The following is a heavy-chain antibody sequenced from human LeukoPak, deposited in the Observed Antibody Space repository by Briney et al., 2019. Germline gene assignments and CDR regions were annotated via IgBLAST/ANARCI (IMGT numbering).Heavy chain of an antibody. CDR2: ISSSSSYI. J-gene: IGHJ5*02. CDR3: ARGDCSSTSCKYNWFDP. D-gene: IGHD2-2*01. CDR1: GFTFSSYS. Sequence: GGSLRLSCAASGFTFSSYSMNLVRQAPGKGLEWVSSISSSSSYIYYADSVKGRFTISRDNAKNSLYLQMNSLRAEDTAVYYCARGDCSSTSCKYNWFDPWGQGTLVTVSS. V-gene: IGHV3-21*01.